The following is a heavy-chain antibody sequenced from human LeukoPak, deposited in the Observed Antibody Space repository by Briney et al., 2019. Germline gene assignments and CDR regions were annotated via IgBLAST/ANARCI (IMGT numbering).Heavy chain of an antibody. V-gene: IGHV3-30*03. D-gene: IGHD3-10*01. CDR3: ARDEQHGELSY. Sequence: GGSLRLSCAASGFTFSSYGMHWVRRAPGKGLEWVAVMSYDGSNKYYADSVKGRFTISRDNSKNTLYLQMNSLRAEDTAVYYCARDEQHGELSYWGQGTLVTVSS. CDR2: MSYDGSNK. J-gene: IGHJ4*02. CDR1: GFTFSSYG.